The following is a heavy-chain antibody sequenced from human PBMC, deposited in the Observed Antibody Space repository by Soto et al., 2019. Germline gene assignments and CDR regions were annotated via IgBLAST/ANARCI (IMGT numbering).Heavy chain of an antibody. D-gene: IGHD3-10*01. Sequence: EVQLVESGGGLVQPGGSLRLSCTASGFTFSDHYMDWVRQAPGKGLEWVGRTRNKANSYTTEYAASGKGRFTISRDDSKNSLYLQMDSLQTEDTAVYFCARPSYGSGTYYFDYWGQGTLVTVSS. CDR1: GFTFSDHY. V-gene: IGHV3-72*01. CDR2: TRNKANSYTT. CDR3: ARPSYGSGTYYFDY. J-gene: IGHJ4*02.